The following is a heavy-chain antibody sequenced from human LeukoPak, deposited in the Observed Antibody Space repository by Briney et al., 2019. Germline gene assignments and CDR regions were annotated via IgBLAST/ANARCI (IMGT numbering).Heavy chain of an antibody. CDR2: IHPRSGET. J-gene: IGHJ4*02. CDR3: ARDGGDHDYYDSSGYPDY. CDR1: GYSFTAFY. V-gene: IGHV1-2*02. D-gene: IGHD3-22*01. Sequence: GASVKVSCKASGYSFTAFYIHWVRQAPGQGLEWMGWIHPRSGETNYAYKFQGRVTMTRDTSISTAYMELSRLRSDDTAVYYCARDGGDHDYYDSSGYPDYWGQGTLVTVSS.